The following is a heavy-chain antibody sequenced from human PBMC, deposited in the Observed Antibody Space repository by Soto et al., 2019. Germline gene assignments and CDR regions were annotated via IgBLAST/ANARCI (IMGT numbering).Heavy chain of an antibody. Sequence: SETLSLTCAVYGGSFSGYYWSWIRQPPGKGLEWIGEINHSGSTNYNPSLKSRVTISVDTSKNQFSLKLSSVTAADTAVYYCARGVRVPAATHPPVFDYWGQGAQVTVSS. J-gene: IGHJ4*02. CDR1: GGSFSGYY. V-gene: IGHV4-34*01. CDR2: INHSGST. D-gene: IGHD2-2*01. CDR3: ARGVRVPAATHPPVFDY.